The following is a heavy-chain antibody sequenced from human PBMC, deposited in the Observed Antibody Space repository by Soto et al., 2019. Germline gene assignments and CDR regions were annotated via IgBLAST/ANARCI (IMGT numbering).Heavy chain of an antibody. D-gene: IGHD6-25*01. Sequence: PSETLSLTCTVSGASISSTNYYWGWIRQPPGKGLEWIGTIYYTGNTYYNSSLESRVTISIDTSKSQFSLRLNSMTAADTAVYYCARSYSTGSIPNWFEPWGQGTLVTVSS. CDR3: ARSYSTGSIPNWFEP. V-gene: IGHV4-39*01. CDR1: GASISSTNYY. J-gene: IGHJ5*02. CDR2: IYYTGNT.